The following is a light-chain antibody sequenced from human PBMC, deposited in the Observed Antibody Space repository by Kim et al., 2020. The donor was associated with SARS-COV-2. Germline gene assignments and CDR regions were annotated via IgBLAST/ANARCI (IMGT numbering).Light chain of an antibody. J-gene: IGKJ1*01. CDR3: QQYNNWPPWT. V-gene: IGKV3-15*01. CDR1: QSVTTK. Sequence: EIVMTQSPATLSVSPGERATLSCRASQSVTTKLAWYQQKPGQAPRLLIYGASTRATGIPARFSGSGSGTEFTLAISSLQSEDSGVYYCQQYNNWPPWTFGQGTKVDIK. CDR2: GAS.